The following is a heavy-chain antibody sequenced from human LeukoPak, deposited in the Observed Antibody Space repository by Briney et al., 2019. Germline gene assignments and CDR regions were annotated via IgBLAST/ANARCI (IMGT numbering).Heavy chain of an antibody. CDR2: ISAYNGNT. CDR1: GYTFTSYG. J-gene: IGHJ1*01. Sequence: ASVKVSCKASGYTFTSYGISWVRQAPGQGLEWMGWISAYNGNTNYAQKLQGRVTMTTDTSTSTAYMELRSLRSDDTAVYYCARDTFAIAAATYFQHWGQGTLVTVSS. V-gene: IGHV1-18*01. CDR3: ARDTFAIAAATYFQH. D-gene: IGHD6-13*01.